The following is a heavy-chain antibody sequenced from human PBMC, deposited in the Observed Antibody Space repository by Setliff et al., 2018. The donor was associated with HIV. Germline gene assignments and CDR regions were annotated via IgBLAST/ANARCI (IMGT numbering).Heavy chain of an antibody. V-gene: IGHV1-69*06. Sequence: SVKVSCKASGGSFNILGFTWVRQAPGQGLEWVGGIIPVVDAPIYAQRFQGRVVITADKSTGTAYMQLSSLKFEDTAVYYCTTRPPGVHGFSIWGQGTMVTVSS. CDR2: IIPVVDAP. J-gene: IGHJ3*02. CDR1: GGSFNILG. CDR3: TTRPPGVHGFSI. D-gene: IGHD3-10*01.